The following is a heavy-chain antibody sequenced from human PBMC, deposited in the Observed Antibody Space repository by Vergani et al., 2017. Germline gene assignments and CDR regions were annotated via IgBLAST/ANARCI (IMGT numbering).Heavy chain of an antibody. V-gene: IGHV1-69-2*01. CDR3: ATPQTVTTGGMEV. J-gene: IGHJ6*02. D-gene: IGHD4-17*01. CDR1: GYTFTDHY. Sequence: EVQLVQSGAEVKKPGATMKISCKVSGYTFTDHYMHWVKQAPGKGLEWMGLVEPEEAEKIYAEKFKGRVTIAADTSTDTAHLELSSLRSEDTAVYYCATPQTVTTGGMEVWGQGTTVIVSS. CDR2: VEPEEAEK.